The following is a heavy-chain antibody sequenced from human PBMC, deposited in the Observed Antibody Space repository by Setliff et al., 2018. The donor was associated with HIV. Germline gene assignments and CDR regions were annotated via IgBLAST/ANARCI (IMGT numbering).Heavy chain of an antibody. V-gene: IGHV4-39*07. CDR1: GGSISSSSYY. CDR3: ARGPATSGLAYYMDV. CDR2: IYYSGST. D-gene: IGHD3-22*01. Sequence: PSETLSLTCTVSGGSISSSSYYWGWIRQPPGKGLEWIGSIYYSGSTYYNPSLKSRASISLDTSKNQFSLNLTSSSAADTAVYYCARGPATSGLAYYMDVWGKGTTVTVSS. J-gene: IGHJ6*03.